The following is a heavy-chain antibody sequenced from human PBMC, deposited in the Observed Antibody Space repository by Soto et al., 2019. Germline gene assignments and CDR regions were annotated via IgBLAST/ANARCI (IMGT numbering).Heavy chain of an antibody. CDR2: ISAYNGNT. CDR1: GYTFTSYG. J-gene: IGHJ2*01. V-gene: IGHV1-18*01. Sequence: QVQLVQSGAEVKKPGASVKVSCKASGYTFTSYGITWVRQAPGQGLEWMGWISAYNGNTIYAQKLQGRVTITTDTSTSTAYMELGSLRSDDTAVYYCARISIVVVPAATHWYFDLWGRGTLVTVSS. CDR3: ARISIVVVPAATHWYFDL. D-gene: IGHD2-2*01.